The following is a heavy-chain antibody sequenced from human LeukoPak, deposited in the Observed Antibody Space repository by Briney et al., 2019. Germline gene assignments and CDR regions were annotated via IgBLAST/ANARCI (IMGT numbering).Heavy chain of an antibody. V-gene: IGHV3-21*04. CDR3: ARWVDY. CDR1: GFSFSTYD. Sequence: PGGSLRLSCVGSGFSFSTYDMGWVRPTPGKGLEWVSAISSSGSYTYDADSVKGRFTISSDNSQNSLFLQMNSLRAEDTAVYYCARWVDYWGQGTLVTVSS. CDR2: ISSSGSYT. J-gene: IGHJ4*02.